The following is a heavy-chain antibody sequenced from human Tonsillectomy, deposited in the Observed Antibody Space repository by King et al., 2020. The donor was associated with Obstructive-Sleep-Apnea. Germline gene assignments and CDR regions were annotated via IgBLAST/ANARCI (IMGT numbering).Heavy chain of an antibody. V-gene: IGHV4-34*01. Sequence: VQLQQWGAGVLKSSETLSLTCGVLGGSFSDYYWSWIRQPPGKGLEWIGEMNHSGNTNYNPSLKSRVTITVDTSKNQFSLKLNSVTAADTAVYYCARGSGAAAVNWFDPWGQGTLVTVSS. D-gene: IGHD6-13*01. CDR2: MNHSGNT. CDR3: ARGSGAAAVNWFDP. J-gene: IGHJ5*02. CDR1: GGSFSDYY.